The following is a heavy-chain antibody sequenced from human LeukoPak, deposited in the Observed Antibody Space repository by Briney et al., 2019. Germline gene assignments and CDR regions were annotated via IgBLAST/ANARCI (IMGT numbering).Heavy chain of an antibody. V-gene: IGHV3-23*01. D-gene: IGHD2/OR15-2a*01. CDR2: ISGRGGGT. CDR3: AKRGVVIRVILVGFHKEAYYFDS. Sequence: GGSLRLSCAGSGITFSNHGMSWARQGPGNGLEWVAGISGRGGGTNYADSVKGRFTITRDNPKNTLYLQMNSLRAEDTAVYFCAKRGVVIRVILVGFHKEAYYFDSWGQGALVTVSS. J-gene: IGHJ4*02. CDR1: GITFSNHG.